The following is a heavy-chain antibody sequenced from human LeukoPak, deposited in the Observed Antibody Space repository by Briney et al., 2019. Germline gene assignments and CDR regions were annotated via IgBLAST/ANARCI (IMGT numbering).Heavy chain of an antibody. D-gene: IGHD2-2*01. V-gene: IGHV1-18*04. J-gene: IGHJ6*04. Sequence: GASVKVSCKASGYTFTSYGISWVRQAPGQGLEWMGWISAYNGNTNYAQNLQGRVTMATDTSTSTAYMELRSLRSDDTAVYYCARGGGYCSSTSCPIGGGMDVWGKGTTVTVSS. CDR2: ISAYNGNT. CDR1: GYTFTSYG. CDR3: ARGGGYCSSTSCPIGGGMDV.